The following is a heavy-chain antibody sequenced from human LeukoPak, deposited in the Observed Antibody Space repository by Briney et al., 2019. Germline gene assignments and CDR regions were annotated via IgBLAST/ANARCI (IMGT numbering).Heavy chain of an antibody. CDR1: GFTFSSYA. V-gene: IGHV3-23*01. D-gene: IGHD3-22*01. CDR3: AKDVSYYYDSSDY. CDR2: ITGSGGGT. Sequence: PGGSLRLSCAASGFTFSSYAMTWVRQAPGKGLEWVSGITGSGGGTYYADSVKGRFTISRDNSKNTLYLQMNGLRAEDTVVYYCAKDVSYYYDSSDYWGQGTLVTVSS. J-gene: IGHJ4*02.